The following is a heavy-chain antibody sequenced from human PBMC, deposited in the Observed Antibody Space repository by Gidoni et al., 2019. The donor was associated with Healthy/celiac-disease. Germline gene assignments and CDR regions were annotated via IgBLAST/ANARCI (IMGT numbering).Heavy chain of an antibody. J-gene: IGHJ4*02. CDR3: ARVGSGRRPWRLAYYFDD. CDR2: IYYSGSP. D-gene: IGHD3-10*01. Sequence: QLQLQYSSPGLVPPSQTLSLTCTVPGGPLRIAASFWSWLRQHPGKGLEWIGYIYYSGSPDYNPSRKSRVTRAVDTSKNQVSLKRSAVTAADKAGEYCARVGSGRRPWRLAYYFDDWGQGTLVTVSS. V-gene: IGHV4-31*03. CDR1: GGPLRIAASF.